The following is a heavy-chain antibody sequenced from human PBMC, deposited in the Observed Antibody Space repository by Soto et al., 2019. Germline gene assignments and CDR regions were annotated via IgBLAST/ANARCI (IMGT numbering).Heavy chain of an antibody. J-gene: IGHJ6*02. CDR2: IDPSDSYT. CDR1: GYSFTSYW. CDR3: ARQEVAAFLIGMDV. Sequence: PGESVKISCKGSGYSFTSYWISWVLQMPGKGLEWMGRIDPSDSYTNYSPSFQGHVTISADKSISTAYLQWSSLKASDTAMYYCARQEVAAFLIGMDVWGQGTTVTVSS. V-gene: IGHV5-10-1*01. D-gene: IGHD5-12*01.